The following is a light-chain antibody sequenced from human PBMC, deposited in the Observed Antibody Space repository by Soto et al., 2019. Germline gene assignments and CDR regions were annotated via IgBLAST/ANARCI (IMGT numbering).Light chain of an antibody. CDR1: QSISSW. J-gene: IGKJ3*01. Sequence: IQITQSQSTMSASVGDRVTITCLARQSISSWLALYQQKLGKAPKLLIYNASSLESGVPPRFSGSGSGPEFTLTISILQPDDFAPYYCQQYNSSPFTFGPGTKVDIK. CDR3: QQYNSSPFT. CDR2: NAS. V-gene: IGKV1-5*03.